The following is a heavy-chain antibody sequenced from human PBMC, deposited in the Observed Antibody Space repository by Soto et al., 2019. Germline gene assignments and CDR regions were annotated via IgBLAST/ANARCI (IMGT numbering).Heavy chain of an antibody. V-gene: IGHV4-31*03. CDR1: GGSISSGGYY. Sequence: SETRSLTCTVSGGSISSGGYYWSWIRQHPGKGLEGIGYIYYSGSTYYNPSLKSRVTISVDTSKNKCSLKLSSVTAADTAVNYCAKGRDGYNWRFDPWGQGTLVTVSS. CDR3: AKGRDGYNWRFDP. CDR2: IYYSGST. D-gene: IGHD5-12*01. J-gene: IGHJ5*01.